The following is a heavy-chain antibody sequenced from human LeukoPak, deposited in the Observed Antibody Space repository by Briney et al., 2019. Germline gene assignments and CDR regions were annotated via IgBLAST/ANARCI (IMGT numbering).Heavy chain of an antibody. CDR1: GFPFSDYA. J-gene: IGHJ4*02. Sequence: GGSLRLSCAASGFPFSDYAMTWVRQTPGKGLEWVSVISGGGDSVDYADSMKGRFTISRDNSKNTLYLQMYSLRAEDTALYYCAKLGCTGTICYANYWGQGTLVIVSS. V-gene: IGHV3-23*01. D-gene: IGHD2-2*01. CDR2: ISGGGDSV. CDR3: AKLGCTGTICYANY.